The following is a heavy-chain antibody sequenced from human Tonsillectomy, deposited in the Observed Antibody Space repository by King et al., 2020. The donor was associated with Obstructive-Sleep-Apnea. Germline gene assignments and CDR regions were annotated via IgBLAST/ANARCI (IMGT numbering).Heavy chain of an antibody. J-gene: IGHJ4*02. CDR3: ARGNVDTAMVDY. Sequence: VQLQESGPGLVKPSQTLSLTCTVSGCSISSGGYYWSWIRQHPGKGLEWIGYIYYSGSTYYNPSLKSRVTISVDTSKNQFSLKLSSVTAADTAVYYCARGNVDTAMVDYWGQGTLVTVSS. CDR2: IYYSGST. CDR1: GCSISSGGYY. D-gene: IGHD5-18*01. V-gene: IGHV4-31*03.